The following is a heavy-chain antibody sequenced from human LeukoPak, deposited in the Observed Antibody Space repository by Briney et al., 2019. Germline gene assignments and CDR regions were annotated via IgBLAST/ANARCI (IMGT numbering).Heavy chain of an antibody. V-gene: IGHV3-48*04. Sequence: GGSLRLSCAASGFTFSSYSMNWVRQAPGKGLEWVSYISSSSSTIYYADSVKGRFTISRDNAKNSLYLQMNSLRAEDTAVYYCATEPKQDIVLRAFDIWGQGTMVTVSS. CDR2: ISSSSSTI. D-gene: IGHD2-8*01. J-gene: IGHJ3*02. CDR1: GFTFSSYS. CDR3: ATEPKQDIVLRAFDI.